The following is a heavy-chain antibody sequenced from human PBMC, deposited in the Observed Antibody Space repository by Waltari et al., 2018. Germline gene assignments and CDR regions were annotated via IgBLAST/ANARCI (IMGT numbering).Heavy chain of an antibody. J-gene: IGHJ4*02. D-gene: IGHD3-10*01. CDR2: ISYDGSNK. V-gene: IGHV3-30-3*01. CDR3: ARASYYGSGSYSDFDY. Sequence: QVQLVESGGGVVQPGRSLRLSSAASGFTFSSYAMHWVRQAPGKGLEWVAVISYDGSNKYYADSVKGRFTISRDNSKNTLYLQMNSLRAEDTAVYYCARASYYGSGSYSDFDYWGQGTLVTVSS. CDR1: GFTFSSYA.